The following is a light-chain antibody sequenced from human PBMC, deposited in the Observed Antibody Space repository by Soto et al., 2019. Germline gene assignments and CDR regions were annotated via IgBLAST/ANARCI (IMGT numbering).Light chain of an antibody. CDR2: DVT. CDR3: SSYTGTSTVL. CDR1: SSDVGGYNY. V-gene: IGLV2-14*03. Sequence: QSALTQPASVSGSRGQSITISCTGTSSDVGGYNYVSWYQQHPGKAPKLMIYDVTTRPSGVSNRFSGSKSGNTASLTISGLQAEDEGDYYCSSYTGTSTVLFGGGTKLTVL. J-gene: IGLJ3*02.